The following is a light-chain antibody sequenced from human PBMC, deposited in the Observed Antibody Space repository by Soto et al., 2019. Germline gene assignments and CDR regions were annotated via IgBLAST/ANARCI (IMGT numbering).Light chain of an antibody. V-gene: IGKV1-5*03. J-gene: IGKJ1*01. CDR2: KAS. CDR1: QSINTW. CDR3: QQYQTYSQ. Sequence: DIQMTQSPSTLSASVGDRVTITCRASQSINTWLAWYQLKPGRAPKLLIYKASTLESGVPSRFSGSGSGTEFTLTISSLQPDYFATYYCQQYQTYSQFGQGTKVEIK.